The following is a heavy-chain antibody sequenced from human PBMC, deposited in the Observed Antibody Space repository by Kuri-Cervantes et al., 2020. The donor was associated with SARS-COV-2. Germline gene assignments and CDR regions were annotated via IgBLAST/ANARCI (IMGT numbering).Heavy chain of an antibody. J-gene: IGHJ3*02. CDR2: MNPNSGNT. D-gene: IGHD4-17*01. CDR3: ASPATVTAPHDAFDI. CDR1: GYTFTSYD. V-gene: IGHV1-8*03. Sequence: ASVKVSCKASGYTFTSYDINWVRQAAGQGLEWMGWMNPNSGNTGYVQKFQGRVTITRNTSISTAYMELSSLRSEDTAVYYCASPATVTAPHDAFDIWGQGTMVTVSS.